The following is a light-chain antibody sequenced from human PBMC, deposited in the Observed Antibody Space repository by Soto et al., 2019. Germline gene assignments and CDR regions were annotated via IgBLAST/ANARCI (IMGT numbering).Light chain of an antibody. Sequence: QAALTQPASVSGSPGQSITISCTGTSSDVGGYDRVSWYQQHPGKAPKVILFEVTYRPSGISYRFSGAKSGNTASLTIAGLRPEDEADYYCSSYTTGSNYVVFGGGTKVTVL. CDR2: EVT. CDR3: SSYTTGSNYVV. V-gene: IGLV2-14*01. CDR1: SSDVGGYDR. J-gene: IGLJ6*01.